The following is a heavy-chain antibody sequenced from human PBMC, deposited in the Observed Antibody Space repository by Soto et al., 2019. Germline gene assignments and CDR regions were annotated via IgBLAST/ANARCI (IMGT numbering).Heavy chain of an antibody. CDR1: GYTFTGYY. CDR2: INPNSGGT. CDR3: ARALGGYCSGGSCSSWFDP. Sequence: GASVKVSCKASGYTFTGYYMHWVRQAPGQGLEWMGWINPNSGGTNYAQKFQGRVTMTRDTSISTAYMELRSLRSDDTAVYYCARALGGYCSGGSCSSWFDPWGQGTLVTVSS. D-gene: IGHD2-15*01. J-gene: IGHJ5*02. V-gene: IGHV1-2*02.